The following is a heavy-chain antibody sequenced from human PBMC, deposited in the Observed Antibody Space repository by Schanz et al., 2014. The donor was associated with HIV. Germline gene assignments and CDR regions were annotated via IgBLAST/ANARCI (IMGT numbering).Heavy chain of an antibody. D-gene: IGHD6-6*01. CDR1: GFIFRDYA. Sequence: VQLVESGGGLVKPGGSLRLSCAGSGFIFRDYALHWVRQAPGKGLEWVAVISYDRSHKYYADSVKGRFTISKDNSKNTLYLQMNSLRAQDTAVYYCANTEYPYSSSSDYYYGMDVWGQGTTVTVSS. CDR3: ANTEYPYSSSSDYYYGMDV. J-gene: IGHJ6*02. V-gene: IGHV3-30*04. CDR2: ISYDRSHK.